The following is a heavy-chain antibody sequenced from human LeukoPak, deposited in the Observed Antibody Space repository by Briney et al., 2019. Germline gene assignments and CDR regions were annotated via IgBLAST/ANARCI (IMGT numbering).Heavy chain of an antibody. D-gene: IGHD4/OR15-4a*01. CDR2: VIWNSGSI. V-gene: IGHV3-9*01. Sequence: SLRLSCAASGFTFDDYAMHWVRQAPGKGLEWVSGVIWNSGSIAYADSVKGRFTISRDNAKNSLYLQMNSLRAEDTALYYCAKAKSNAFFDYWGRGTLVTVSS. CDR1: GFTFDDYA. CDR3: AKAKSNAFFDY. J-gene: IGHJ4*02.